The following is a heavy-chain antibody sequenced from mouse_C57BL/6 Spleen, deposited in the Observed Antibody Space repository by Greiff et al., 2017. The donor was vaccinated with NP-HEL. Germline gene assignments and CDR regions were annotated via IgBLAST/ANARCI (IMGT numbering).Heavy chain of an antibody. CDR2: IYPGSGST. V-gene: IGHV1-55*01. CDR3: ARSDFWYFDV. D-gene: IGHD2-13*01. CDR1: GYTFTSYW. Sequence: QVQLQQPGAELVKPGASVKMSCKASGYTFTSYWITWVKQRPGQGLEWIGDIYPGSGSTNYNEKFKSKATLTVETSSSTAYMQLSSLTSEDSAVYYCARSDFWYFDVWGTGTTVTVSS. J-gene: IGHJ1*03.